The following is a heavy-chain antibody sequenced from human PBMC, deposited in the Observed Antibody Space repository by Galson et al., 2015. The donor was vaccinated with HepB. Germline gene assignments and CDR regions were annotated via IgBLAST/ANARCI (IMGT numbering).Heavy chain of an antibody. D-gene: IGHD3-3*01. J-gene: IGHJ4*02. V-gene: IGHV3-20*04. CDR2: IIGNGDST. CDR1: GFTFADFG. CDR3: ARDHVGSGYYYFDY. Sequence: SLRLSCAASGFTFADFGMSWVRQVPGKGLEWVSGIIGNGDSTGYADSVKGRFTITRDNAKSSLYLQMNGLRAEDTALYYCARDHVGSGYYYFDYWGQGTLVIVSS.